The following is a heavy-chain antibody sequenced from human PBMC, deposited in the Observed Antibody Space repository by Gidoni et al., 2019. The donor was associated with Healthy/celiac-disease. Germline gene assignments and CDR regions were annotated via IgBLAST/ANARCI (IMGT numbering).Heavy chain of an antibody. CDR1: GFTFTSSA. V-gene: IGHV1-58*01. CDR3: AAVANDFWSGYPSD. J-gene: IGHJ4*02. CDR2: IVVGSGNT. Sequence: MQLVQSGPEVKKPGTSVKVSCKASGFTFTSSAVQWVRQARGQRLEWIGWIVVGSGNTNYAQKFQERVTITRDMSTSTAYMELSSLRSEDTAVYYCAAVANDFWSGYPSDWGQGTLVTVSS. D-gene: IGHD3-3*01.